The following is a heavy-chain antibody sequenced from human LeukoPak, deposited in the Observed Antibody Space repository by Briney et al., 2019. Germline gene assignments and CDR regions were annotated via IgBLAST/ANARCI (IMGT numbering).Heavy chain of an antibody. J-gene: IGHJ4*02. CDR1: GLTYTNAW. Sequence: GGSLRLSCTPSGLTYTNAWMSWVRQVPGKGLEWVTRIKSKTEGGTTDYAAPVKGRFIISSDDSKSTAYLQMNSLKTEDTAVYYCTAVRWSGSFDYWGQGTLVTVSS. D-gene: IGHD1-26*01. CDR3: TAVRWSGSFDY. V-gene: IGHV3-15*01. CDR2: IKSKTEGGTT.